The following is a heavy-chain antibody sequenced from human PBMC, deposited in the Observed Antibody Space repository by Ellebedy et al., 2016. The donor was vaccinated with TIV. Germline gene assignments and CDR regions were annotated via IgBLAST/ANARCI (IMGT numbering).Heavy chain of an antibody. D-gene: IGHD6-19*01. CDR2: ISGYSGNT. CDR3: ARGSGPNWLDP. J-gene: IGHJ5*01. V-gene: IGHV1-18*04. Sequence: AASVKVSCKASGFTFTRYGIYRVRQPPGQGPEWTGWISGYSGNTDYAQKFQGRVTMTTDTGTNTGYMELTSLTSDDTAVYYCARGSGPNWLDPWGQGTLVTVSS. CDR1: GFTFTRYG.